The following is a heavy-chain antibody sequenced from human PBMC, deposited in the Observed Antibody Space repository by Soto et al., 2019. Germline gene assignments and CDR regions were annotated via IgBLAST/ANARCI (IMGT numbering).Heavy chain of an antibody. CDR3: ASSAPYDN. Sequence: QVQLMQSGAEVKKPGASVRVSCKASGYTFTNYYVHWVRQAPGQGLEWMGFINPNGGSTTYAQKFQGRFTVTTDTSTRKVYMQLSSLRAADTAVYYCASSAPYDNWGQGTLVTVSS. J-gene: IGHJ4*02. CDR2: INPNGGST. V-gene: IGHV1-46*01. CDR1: GYTFTNYY.